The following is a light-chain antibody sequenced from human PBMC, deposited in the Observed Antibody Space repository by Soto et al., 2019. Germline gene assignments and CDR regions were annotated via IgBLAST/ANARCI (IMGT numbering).Light chain of an antibody. CDR2: EVS. V-gene: IGLV2-14*01. CDR3: TSYTSGTTPWV. Sequence: QSALTQPASVSGSPGQTITISCTGTSSDVGAYNYVSWYQHHPGKAPKLIIYEVSNRPSGISDRFSGSKSDNTASLTVSGLRTEDEADYYCTSYTSGTTPWVFGGGTKVTVL. J-gene: IGLJ3*02. CDR1: SSDVGAYNY.